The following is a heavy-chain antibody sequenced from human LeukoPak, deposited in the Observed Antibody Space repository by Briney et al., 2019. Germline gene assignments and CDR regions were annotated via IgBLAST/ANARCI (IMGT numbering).Heavy chain of an antibody. V-gene: IGHV4-38-2*01. CDR3: ASRSGYINWFDP. J-gene: IGHJ5*02. CDR2: IYHSGST. D-gene: IGHD3-22*01. Sequence: SETLSLTCAVSGYSISSGYYWGWIRQPPGKGVEMLGSIYHSGSTYYNPSLKSRVTISVDTSKNQFSLKLSSVTAADTAVYYCASRSGYINWFDPWGQGTLVTVSS. CDR1: GYSISSGYY.